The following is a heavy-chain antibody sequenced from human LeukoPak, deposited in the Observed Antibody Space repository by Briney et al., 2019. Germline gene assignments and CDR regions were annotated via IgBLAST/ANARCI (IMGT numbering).Heavy chain of an antibody. J-gene: IGHJ2*01. V-gene: IGHV4-39*07. CDR2: IYYSGST. D-gene: IGHD5-18*01. CDR1: GGSISSSSYY. CDR3: ARGRGYSYGPLYWYFDL. Sequence: PSETLSLTCTVSGGSISSSSYYWGWIRQPPGKGLEWIGSIYYSGSTYYNPSLKSRVTISVDTSKNQFSLKLSSVTAADTAVYYCARGRGYSYGPLYWYFDLWGRGTLVTVSS.